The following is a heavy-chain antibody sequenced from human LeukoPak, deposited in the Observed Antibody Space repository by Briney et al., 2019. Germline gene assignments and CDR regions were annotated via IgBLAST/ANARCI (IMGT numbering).Heavy chain of an antibody. J-gene: IGHJ3*02. V-gene: IGHV4-59*01. CDR2: IYYSGST. CDR3: ARGGACGGDCFAAADAFDI. D-gene: IGHD2-21*01. Sequence: SETLSLTCSASGGSISSYYWSWIRRSPGRGLEWIGYIYYSGSTNYNPSLKSRVTISVDTSKNQFSLKLSSMTAADTAIYYCARGGACGGDCFAAADAFDIWGRGTMVTVSS. CDR1: GGSISSYY.